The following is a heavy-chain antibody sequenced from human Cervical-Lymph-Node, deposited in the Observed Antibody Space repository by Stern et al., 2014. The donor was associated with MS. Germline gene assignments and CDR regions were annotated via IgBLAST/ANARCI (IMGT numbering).Heavy chain of an antibody. J-gene: IGHJ4*02. CDR1: GLTFSNHW. V-gene: IGHV3-74*02. Sequence: EVQLLESGGGLVQPGGSLRLSCAGSGLTFSNHWMHWVRQAPGKGLVWVSRINSDGSSTSYADSVKGRFTISRDNGQNTMYLQMNGLRAEDTAVYYCVVPAGTTPHHFGYWGQGMQVTVSS. CDR3: VVPAGTTPHHFGY. D-gene: IGHD1-1*01. CDR2: INSDGSST.